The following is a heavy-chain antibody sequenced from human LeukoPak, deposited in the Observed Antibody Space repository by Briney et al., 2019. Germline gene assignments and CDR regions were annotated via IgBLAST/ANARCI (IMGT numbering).Heavy chain of an antibody. Sequence: TGGSLTLSCAASGFTVSSNYMSWVRKGPGQGLEWVSIIYSGGSTYYADSVNGRITISRDNSKNTLYLQMNSLRAEDTAVYYCARAVPRRRGGEWFDPWGQGTLVTVS. CDR3: ARAVPRRRGGEWFDP. J-gene: IGHJ5*02. D-gene: IGHD3-16*01. CDR2: IYSGGST. V-gene: IGHV3-53*01. CDR1: GFTVSSNY.